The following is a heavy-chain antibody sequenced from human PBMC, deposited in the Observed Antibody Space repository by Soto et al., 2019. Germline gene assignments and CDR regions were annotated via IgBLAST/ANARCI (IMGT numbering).Heavy chain of an antibody. V-gene: IGHV3-48*02. J-gene: IGHJ6*02. D-gene: IGHD6-6*01. CDR1: GLAFSSYS. Sequence: EVQLVESGGGLVQPGGSLRLSCAASGLAFSSYSMNWVRQAPGKGLEWVSYISYSSNTIYYADSVKGRFTISRDNARNSLYLQMSSVRDEETAVYYCAGKTLYSRSFRVYDGMAVWGQGPTVTVSS. CDR3: AGKTLYSRSFRVYDGMAV. CDR2: ISYSSNTI.